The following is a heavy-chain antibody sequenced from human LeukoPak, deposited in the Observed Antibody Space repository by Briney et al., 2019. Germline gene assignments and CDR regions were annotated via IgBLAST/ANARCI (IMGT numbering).Heavy chain of an antibody. J-gene: IGHJ4*02. CDR1: GGSISSYY. CDR2: IYYSGST. V-gene: IGHV4-59*01. D-gene: IGHD3-22*01. Sequence: SETLSLTCTVPGGSISSYYWSWIRQPPGKGLEWIGYIYYSGSTNYNPYLKSRVTISVDTSKNQFSLKLSSVTAADTAVYYCARVVSDYYDSSGYLDYWGQGTLVTVSS. CDR3: ARVVSDYYDSSGYLDY.